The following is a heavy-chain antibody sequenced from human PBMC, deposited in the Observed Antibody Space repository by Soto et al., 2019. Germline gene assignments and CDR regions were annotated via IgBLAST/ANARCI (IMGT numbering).Heavy chain of an antibody. D-gene: IGHD4-4*01. CDR3: ARDPYSNYDRGAFDI. CDR2: IWYDGSNK. V-gene: IGHV3-33*01. J-gene: IGHJ3*02. CDR1: GFTFSSYG. Sequence: HPXESLRLSCAASGFTFSSYGMHGVRQAPGKGLEWVAVIWYDGSNKYYADSVKGRFTISRDNSKNTLYLQMNSLRAEDTAVYYCARDPYSNYDRGAFDIWGQGTMVTVSS.